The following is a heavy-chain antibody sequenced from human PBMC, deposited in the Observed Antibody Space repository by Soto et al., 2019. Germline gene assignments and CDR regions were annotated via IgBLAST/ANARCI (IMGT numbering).Heavy chain of an antibody. D-gene: IGHD1-20*01. CDR1: GFTFSSYA. V-gene: IGHV3-23*01. J-gene: IGHJ4*02. CDR3: AKPPDYNWNDY. CDR2: VSGSGGST. Sequence: GGSLRLSCAASGFTFSSYAMSLVRQAPGKGLEWISAVSGSGGSTYYADSVKGRFTISRDNSKDTLYLQMNNLRAEDTAVYYCAKPPDYNWNDYWGQGTLVTVSS.